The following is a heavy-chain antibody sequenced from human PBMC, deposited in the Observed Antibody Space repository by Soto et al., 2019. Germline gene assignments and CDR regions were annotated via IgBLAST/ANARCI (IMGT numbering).Heavy chain of an antibody. J-gene: IGHJ4*02. CDR3: ATGFCGGDCFRFDY. CDR1: GYTLTELS. D-gene: IGHD2-21*02. Sequence: AASVKVSCKVSGYTLTELSMHWVRQAPGKGLEWMGYFDPEDGETTYAQKFLGRVTMTKDTSTDTAYMELSSLRSEDTAVYYCATGFCGGDCFRFDYWGQGTLVTVSS. CDR2: FDPEDGET. V-gene: IGHV1-24*01.